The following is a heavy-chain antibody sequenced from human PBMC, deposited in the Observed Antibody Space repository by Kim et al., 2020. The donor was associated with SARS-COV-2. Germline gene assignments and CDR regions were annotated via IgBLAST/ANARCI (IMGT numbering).Heavy chain of an antibody. D-gene: IGHD5-12*01. V-gene: IGHV1-18*01. CDR3: ARDLGDGYNWRSLDY. Sequence: KLQGRVTMTTDTSTSTAYMELRSLRSDDTAVYYCARDLGDGYNWRSLDYWGQGTLVTVSS. J-gene: IGHJ4*02.